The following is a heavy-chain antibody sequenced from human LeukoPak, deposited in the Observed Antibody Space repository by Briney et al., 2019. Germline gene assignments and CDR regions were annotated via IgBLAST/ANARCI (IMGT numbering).Heavy chain of an antibody. J-gene: IGHJ4*02. CDR1: GGSISSYY. CDR2: IYYSGST. V-gene: IGHV4-59*08. Sequence: KPSETLSFTCTVSGGSISSYYWSWIRQPPGKGLEWIGYIYYSGSTNYNPSLKSRVTISVDTSKNQFSLKLSSVTAADTAVYYCARQTVGRYCSSTSCPPSPYYFDYWGQGTLVTVSS. D-gene: IGHD2-2*01. CDR3: ARQTVGRYCSSTSCPPSPYYFDY.